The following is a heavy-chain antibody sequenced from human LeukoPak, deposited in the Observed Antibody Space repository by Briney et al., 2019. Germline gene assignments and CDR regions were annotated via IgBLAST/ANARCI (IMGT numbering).Heavy chain of an antibody. CDR3: ARGDYYDSSGYYCMPY. CDR1: GFTFSGYW. D-gene: IGHD3-22*01. CDR2: INSDGSST. Sequence: GGSLRLSCAASGFTFSGYWMHWVRQAPGKGLVWVSRINSDGSSTSYADSVKGRFTISRDNAKNTLYLQMNSLRAEDTAVYYCARGDYYDSSGYYCMPYWGQGTLVTVSS. V-gene: IGHV3-74*01. J-gene: IGHJ4*02.